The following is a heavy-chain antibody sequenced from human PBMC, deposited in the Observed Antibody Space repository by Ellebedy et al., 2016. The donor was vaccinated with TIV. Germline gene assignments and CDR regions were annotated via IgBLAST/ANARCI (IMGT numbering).Heavy chain of an antibody. D-gene: IGHD6-19*01. V-gene: IGHV4-34*01. CDR3: ATLYSSGWRTGDY. CDR2: INHSGST. J-gene: IGHJ4*02. CDR1: GGSFSGYY. Sequence: SETLSLXCAVYGGSFSGYYWSWIRQPPGKGLEWIGEINHSGSTNYNPSLKSRVTMSVDTSKNQFSLKLSSVTAADTAVYYCATLYSSGWRTGDYWGQGTLVTVSS.